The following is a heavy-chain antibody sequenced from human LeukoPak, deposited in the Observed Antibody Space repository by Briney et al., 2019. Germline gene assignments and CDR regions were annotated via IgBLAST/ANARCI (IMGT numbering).Heavy chain of an antibody. CDR1: GFNFNKHA. V-gene: IGHV3-30*04. J-gene: IGHJ4*02. CDR3: ARRSGGSYSLDY. D-gene: IGHD1-26*01. Sequence: PGGSLRLSCAASGFNFNKHAMYWVRQAPGKGLEWVAVISPDGSNKYYADSVKGRFTFSRDNDKNTLYLQMNSLRTEDTAVYYCARRSGGSYSLDYWGQGTLVTVSS. CDR2: ISPDGSNK.